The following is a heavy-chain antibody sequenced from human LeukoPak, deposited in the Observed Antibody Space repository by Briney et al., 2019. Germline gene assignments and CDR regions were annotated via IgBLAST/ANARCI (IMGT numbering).Heavy chain of an antibody. CDR3: ARHKRGGSYSEYNWFDP. CDR2: IYTSGST. D-gene: IGHD1-26*01. CDR1: GGSISSGSYY. V-gene: IGHV4-61*02. Sequence: SETLSLTCTVSGGSISSGSYYWSWIRQPAGKGLEWIGRIYTSGSTNYNPSLKSRVTISVDTSKNQFSLRLSSVTAADTAMYYCARHKRGGSYSEYNWFDPWGQGTLVTVSS. J-gene: IGHJ5*02.